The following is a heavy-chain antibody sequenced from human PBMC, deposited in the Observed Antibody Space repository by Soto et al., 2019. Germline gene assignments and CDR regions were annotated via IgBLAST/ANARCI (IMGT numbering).Heavy chain of an antibody. Sequence: SETLSLTCAVSSGSISSSNWWSWVRQPPGKGLEWIGEIYHSGSTNYNPSLKSRVTISVDTSKNQFSLKLSSVAAADTAVYYCARVSFRDYDFWSGYYTAYYYYYMDVWGKGTTVTVSS. V-gene: IGHV4-4*02. CDR3: ARVSFRDYDFWSGYYTAYYYYYMDV. CDR1: SGSISSSNW. CDR2: IYHSGST. J-gene: IGHJ6*03. D-gene: IGHD3-3*01.